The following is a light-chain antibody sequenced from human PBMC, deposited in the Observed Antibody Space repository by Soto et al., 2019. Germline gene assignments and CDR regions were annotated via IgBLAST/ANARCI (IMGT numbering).Light chain of an antibody. CDR2: DVR. CDR1: SSDVGGYNY. CDR3: SSYTTISTYV. V-gene: IGLV2-14*01. Sequence: QSAPTQPASVSGAPGQSITISFTGNSSDVGGYNYVSWYQQHPGKAPKLMIYDVRNRPSGVSNRFSGSKSVNTASLTISGLQAEDEADYYCSSYTTISTYVFGTGTKVTVL. J-gene: IGLJ1*01.